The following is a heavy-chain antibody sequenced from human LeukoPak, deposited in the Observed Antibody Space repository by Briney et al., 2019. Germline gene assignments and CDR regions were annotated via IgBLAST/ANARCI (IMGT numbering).Heavy chain of an antibody. CDR3: ARGSANRPHYFDY. D-gene: IGHD1-14*01. CDR2: INHSGST. J-gene: IGHJ4*02. V-gene: IGHV4-34*01. Sequence: KPSETLSLTCAVYGGSFSGYDWSWIRQPPGKGLEWIGEINHSGSTNYNPSLKSRVTISVDTSKNQFSLKLSSVTAADTAVYYCARGSANRPHYFDYWGQGTLVTVSS. CDR1: GGSFSGYD.